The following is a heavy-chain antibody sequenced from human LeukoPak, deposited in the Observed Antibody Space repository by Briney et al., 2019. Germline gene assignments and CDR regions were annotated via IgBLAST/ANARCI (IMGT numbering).Heavy chain of an antibody. CDR3: AREPIAVAAIDY. V-gene: IGHV1-2*02. CDR2: INPNSGGT. CDR1: GYTFTSYG. D-gene: IGHD6-19*01. J-gene: IGHJ4*02. Sequence: ASVKVSCKASGYTFTSYGISWVRQTPGQGLEWMGWINPNSGGTNYAQKFQGRVTMTRDTSISTAYMELSRLRSDDTAVYYCAREPIAVAAIDYWGQGTLVTVSS.